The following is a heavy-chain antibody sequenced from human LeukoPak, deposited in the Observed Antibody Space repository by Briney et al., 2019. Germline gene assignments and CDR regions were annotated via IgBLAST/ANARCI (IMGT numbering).Heavy chain of an antibody. J-gene: IGHJ3*02. CDR2: INHSGST. CDR3: ARSRRELLWFGELPQDAFDI. Sequence: PSETLSLTCAVYGGSFSGYYWSWIRQPPGKGLEWIGEINHSGSTNYNPSLKSRVTISVDTSKNQFSLKLSSVTAADTAVYYCARSRRELLWFGELPQDAFDIWGQGTMVTVSS. V-gene: IGHV4-34*01. D-gene: IGHD3-10*01. CDR1: GGSFSGYY.